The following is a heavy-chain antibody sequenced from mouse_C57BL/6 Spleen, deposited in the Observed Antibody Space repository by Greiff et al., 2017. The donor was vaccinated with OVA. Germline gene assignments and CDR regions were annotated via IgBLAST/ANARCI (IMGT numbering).Heavy chain of an antibody. CDR1: GYAFSSSW. Sequence: VQLQQSGPELVKPGASVKISCKASGYAFSSSWMNWVKQRPGKGLEWIGRIYPGDGDTNYNGKFKGKATLTADKSSSTAYMQLSSLTSEDSAVYFCARSRSSSYGYFDVWGTGTTVTVSS. J-gene: IGHJ1*03. CDR2: IYPGDGDT. D-gene: IGHD1-1*01. CDR3: ARSRSSSYGYFDV. V-gene: IGHV1-82*01.